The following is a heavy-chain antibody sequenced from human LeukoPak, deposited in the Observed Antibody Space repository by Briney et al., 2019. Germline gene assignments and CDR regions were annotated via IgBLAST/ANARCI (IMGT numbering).Heavy chain of an antibody. D-gene: IGHD6-13*01. V-gene: IGHV3-30*03. CDR1: GFTFSSYS. Sequence: GGSLRLSCAASGFTFSSYSMNWVRQAPGKGLEWVAVISQDGSDRHYTDSVKGRFTISRDNSRNTLSLEMNSLITGDTAVYYCVREPGPGYFDYWGRGTLVTVSS. CDR2: ISQDGSDR. CDR3: VREPGPGYFDY. J-gene: IGHJ4*02.